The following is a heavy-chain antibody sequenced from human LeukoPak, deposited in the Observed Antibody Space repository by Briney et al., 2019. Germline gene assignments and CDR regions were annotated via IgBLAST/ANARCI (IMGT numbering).Heavy chain of an antibody. V-gene: IGHV1-8*01. CDR2: MNPNSGNT. Sequence: GASVKVSCKXSGYTFTSYDINWVRQATGQGLEGMGWMNPNSGNTGYAQKFQGRVTMTRNTSISTAYMELSSLRSEDTAVYYCARGCRPYYFDSSGPTYYYYMDVWGKGTTVTVSS. CDR1: GYTFTSYD. D-gene: IGHD3-22*01. CDR3: ARGCRPYYFDSSGPTYYYYMDV. J-gene: IGHJ6*03.